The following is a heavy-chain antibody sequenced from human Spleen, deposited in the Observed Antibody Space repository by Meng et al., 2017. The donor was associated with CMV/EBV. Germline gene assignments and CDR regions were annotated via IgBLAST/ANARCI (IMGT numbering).Heavy chain of an antibody. D-gene: IGHD2-2*01. J-gene: IGHJ4*02. V-gene: IGHV3-21*01. Sequence: GESLKISCAASGFTFRSYNMNWVRQAPGKGLEWVSSISSSSSYIYYADSVKGRFTISRDNAKNSLYLQMNSLRAEDTAVYYCAPQGSSSTSTWGQGTLVTVSS. CDR1: GFTFRSYN. CDR3: APQGSSSTST. CDR2: ISSSSSYI.